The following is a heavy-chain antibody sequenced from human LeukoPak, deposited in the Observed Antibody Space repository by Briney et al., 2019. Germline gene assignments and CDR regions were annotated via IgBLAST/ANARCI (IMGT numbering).Heavy chain of an antibody. CDR1: GGSISSYY. Sequence: PSETLSLTCTVSGGSISSYYWSWIRQPPGKGLEWIGYIYLAGTANYNPSLKSRVTISVDTSKNQFSLKLSSVTAADTAVYYCARVKYYDFWSGPSNYYYYMDVWGKGTTVPVS. V-gene: IGHV4-59*08. D-gene: IGHD3-3*01. J-gene: IGHJ6*03. CDR3: ARVKYYDFWSGPSNYYYYMDV. CDR2: IYLAGTA.